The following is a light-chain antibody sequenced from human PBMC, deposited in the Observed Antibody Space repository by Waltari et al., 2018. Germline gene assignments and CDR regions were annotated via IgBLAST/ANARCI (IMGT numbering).Light chain of an antibody. J-gene: IGLJ2*01. CDR2: DVA. CDR1: SSAVGGLNS. V-gene: IGLV2-14*03. CDR3: SSYTTTSVL. Sequence: QSTLTQPASVSGSLGQSITISCPGPSSAVGGLNSVSWYQQHPGKGPKLMIFDVANRPSGVSNRFSGSKSGNTASLTISGLQAEDEADYICSSYTTTSVLFGGGTKLTVL.